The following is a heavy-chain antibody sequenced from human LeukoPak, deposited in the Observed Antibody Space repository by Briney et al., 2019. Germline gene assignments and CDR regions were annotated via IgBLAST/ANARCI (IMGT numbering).Heavy chain of an antibody. CDR3: AREVVAVAAHYYYYMDV. J-gene: IGHJ6*03. D-gene: IGHD6-19*01. CDR2: INPNSGGT. Sequence: ASVKVSCKASGYTFTGYYMHWVRQAPGQGLEWMGWINPNSGGTNYAQKFQGRVTMTRDTSISTAYMELSRLRSDDTAVYYCAREVVAVAAHYYYYMDVWGKGTTVTLSS. V-gene: IGHV1-2*02. CDR1: GYTFTGYY.